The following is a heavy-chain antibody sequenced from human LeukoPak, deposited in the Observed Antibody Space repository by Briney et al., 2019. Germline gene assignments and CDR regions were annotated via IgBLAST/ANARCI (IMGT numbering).Heavy chain of an antibody. CDR2: IRYDGSNK. CDR1: GFTFSSYG. D-gene: IGHD3-10*01. V-gene: IGHV3-30*02. J-gene: IGHJ4*02. CDR3: AKDYTYTMVRGGPLDY. Sequence: PGGSLRLSCAASGFTFSSYGMHWVRQAPGKGLEWVAFIRYDGSNKYYADSVKGRFTISRDNSKNTLYLQMYSLRAEDTAVYYCAKDYTYTMVRGGPLDYWGQGTLVTVSS.